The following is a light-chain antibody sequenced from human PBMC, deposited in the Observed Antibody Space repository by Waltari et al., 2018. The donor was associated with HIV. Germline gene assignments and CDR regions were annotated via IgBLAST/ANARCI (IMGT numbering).Light chain of an antibody. V-gene: IGLV7-43*01. Sequence: QTVVTQEPSLTVSPGGTVTFTCASSTGAVTSGYYPTWFQQKPGQAPRALIYSTNNKHPWTPARFSGFLFGGKAALTLSRAQPEDEAEYFCLLYYGGVWVFGGGTELTVL. CDR3: LLYYGGVWV. CDR1: TGAVTSGYY. CDR2: STN. J-gene: IGLJ3*02.